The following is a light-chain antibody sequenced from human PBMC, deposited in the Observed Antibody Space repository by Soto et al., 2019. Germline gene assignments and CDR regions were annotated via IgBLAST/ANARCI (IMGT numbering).Light chain of an antibody. V-gene: IGKV1-5*01. CDR3: QQYNSYSRRT. CDR2: DAS. CDR1: QSISSW. J-gene: IGKJ2*01. Sequence: DIQMTQSPSTLSASVGDRVTITCRASQSISSWLAWYQRKPGKAPKLLIYDASSLESGVPSRFSGSGSETEFTLTISSLQPDDSATYYCQQYNSYSRRTFGQGTKLEIK.